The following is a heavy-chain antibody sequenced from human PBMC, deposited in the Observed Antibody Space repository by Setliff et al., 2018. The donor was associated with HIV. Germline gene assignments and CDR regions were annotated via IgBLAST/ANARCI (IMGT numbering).Heavy chain of an antibody. Sequence: ASVKVSCKVSGYPLTDFSIHWVRQAPGKGLEWMGGFDPNSGGTNYAQKFQGRVTMTRDTSISTAYMELSRLRSDDTAVYYCARDPYSTDYYYYMDVWGKGTTVTVAS. V-gene: IGHV1-2*02. CDR2: FDPNSGGT. CDR3: ARDPYSTDYYYYMDV. D-gene: IGHD4-4*01. J-gene: IGHJ6*03. CDR1: GYPLTDFS.